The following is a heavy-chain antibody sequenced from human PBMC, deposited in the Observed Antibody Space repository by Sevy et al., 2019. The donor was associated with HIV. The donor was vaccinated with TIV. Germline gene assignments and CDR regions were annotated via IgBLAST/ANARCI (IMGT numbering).Heavy chain of an antibody. CDR1: GGTFSSYA. V-gene: IGHV1-69*13. D-gene: IGHD2-15*01. CDR3: ARTPKDCSGGSCYNDY. CDR2: IIPIFGTA. J-gene: IGHJ4*02. Sequence: ASVKVSCKASGGTFSSYAISWVRQAPGQGLEWMGGIIPIFGTANYAQKFQGRVTITADESTSTAYMELSSLRSEDTAVYYCARTPKDCSGGSCYNDYWGQGTLVTVSS.